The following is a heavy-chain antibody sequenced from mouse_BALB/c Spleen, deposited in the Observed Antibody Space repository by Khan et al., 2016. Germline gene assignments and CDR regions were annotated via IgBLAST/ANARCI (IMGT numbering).Heavy chain of an antibody. V-gene: IGHV3-2*02. Sequence: EVQLQESGPGLVKPSQSLSLTCTVTGYSITSDYAWNWIRQFPGNKLEWMGYIRYSGSTSYNPSLKSRISITRDPSKNQYYLQLNSVTTEDTATXYGARANRNDAWFAFWGQGTLVTVSA. J-gene: IGHJ3*01. CDR2: IRYSGST. CDR3: ARANRNDAWFAF. CDR1: GYSITSDYA. D-gene: IGHD2-14*01.